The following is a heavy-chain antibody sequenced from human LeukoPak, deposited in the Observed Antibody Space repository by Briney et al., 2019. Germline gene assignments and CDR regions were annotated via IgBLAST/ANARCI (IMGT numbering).Heavy chain of an antibody. CDR3: ARDLDHRYCSSTSCPYYFDY. D-gene: IGHD2-2*01. J-gene: IGHJ4*02. CDR2: IIPIFGTA. V-gene: IGHV1-69*01. Sequence: GSSVKVSCKASGGTFSSYAISWVRQAPGQGLEWMGGIIPIFGTANYAQKFQGRVTITADESTSTAYMELSSLRSEDTAVYCCARDLDHRYCSSTSCPYYFDYWGQGTLVTVSS. CDR1: GGTFSSYA.